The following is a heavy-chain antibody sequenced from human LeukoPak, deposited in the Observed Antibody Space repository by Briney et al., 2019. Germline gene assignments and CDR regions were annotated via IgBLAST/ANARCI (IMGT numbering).Heavy chain of an antibody. D-gene: IGHD1-1*01. CDR1: GFTFSDYY. CDR2: FSADGINI. V-gene: IGHV3-30*18. CDR3: AKAAVYSVNWTPFDD. Sequence: GGSLRLSCAASGFTFSDYYMSWIRQAPGKGLEWVALFSADGINIYYADSVKGRFTISRDNSKNMLYLQMNSLRAEDTAVYYCAKAAVYSVNWTPFDDWGLGTFVTVSS. J-gene: IGHJ4*02.